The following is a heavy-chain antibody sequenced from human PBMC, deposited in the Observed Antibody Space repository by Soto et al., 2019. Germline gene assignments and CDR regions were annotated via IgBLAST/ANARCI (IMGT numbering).Heavy chain of an antibody. CDR3: AKEAGRTYYYGMDV. J-gene: IGHJ6*02. CDR2: ISYDGSNK. CDR1: GFTFSSYG. V-gene: IGHV3-30*18. D-gene: IGHD6-13*01. Sequence: PGGSLRLSCAASGFTFSSYGMHWVRQAPGKGLEWVAVISYDGSNKYYADSVKGRFTISRDNSKNTLYLQMNSLRAEDTAVYYCAKEAGRTYYYGMDVWGQGTTVTVS.